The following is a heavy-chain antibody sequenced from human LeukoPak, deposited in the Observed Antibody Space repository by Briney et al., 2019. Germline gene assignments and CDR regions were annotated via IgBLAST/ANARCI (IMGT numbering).Heavy chain of an antibody. CDR2: ISAYNGNT. CDR3: ATGGDIVVVPAAGDYYYMDV. V-gene: IGHV1-18*01. D-gene: IGHD2-2*01. CDR1: GYTFTSYG. J-gene: IGHJ6*03. Sequence: ASVKVSCKASGYTFTSYGISWVRQAPGQGLEWMGWISAYNGNTNYAQKLQGRVTMTTDTSTSTAYMELRSLRSDDTAVYYCATGGDIVVVPAAGDYYYMDVWGKGTTVTVSS.